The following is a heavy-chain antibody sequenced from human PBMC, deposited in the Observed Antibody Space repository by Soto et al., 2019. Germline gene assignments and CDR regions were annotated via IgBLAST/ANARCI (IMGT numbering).Heavy chain of an antibody. CDR1: GFTFSSYA. CDR2: ISYDGSNK. V-gene: IGHV3-30-3*01. CDR3: ARGGRDSGYDSIAVAGTEFDY. J-gene: IGHJ4*02. D-gene: IGHD6-19*01. Sequence: GGSLRLSCAASGFTFSSYAMHWVRQAPGKGLEWVAVISYDGSNKYYADSVKGRFTISRDNSKNTLYLQMNSLRAEDTAVYYCARGGRDSGYDSIAVAGTEFDYWGQGTLVTVSS.